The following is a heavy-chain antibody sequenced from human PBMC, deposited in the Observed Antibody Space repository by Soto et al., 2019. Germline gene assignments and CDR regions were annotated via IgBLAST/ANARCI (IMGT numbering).Heavy chain of an antibody. J-gene: IGHJ4*02. CDR1: GLSFSRYA. CDR3: AKGRGAAYYFDF. D-gene: IGHD3-10*01. Sequence: LLVESGGGLVKPGGSLRLSCAGSGLSFSRYAMNWVRQAPGKGLEWVASISGTASHIRYADSVRGRFTISKDDAKNSLSLQMTSLRAEDTAVYVCAKGRGAAYYFDFWGRGTLVSVSS. V-gene: IGHV3-21*01. CDR2: ISGTASHI.